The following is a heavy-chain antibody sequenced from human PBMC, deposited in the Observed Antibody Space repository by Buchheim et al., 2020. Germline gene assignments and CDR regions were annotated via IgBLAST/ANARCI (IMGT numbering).Heavy chain of an antibody. D-gene: IGHD1-26*01. CDR1: GFTLSSYG. CDR2: ISYDGSNK. CDR3: AKDRVGDPKYYFDY. J-gene: IGHJ4*02. Sequence: QVQLVESGGGVVQPGRSLRLSCAASGFTLSSYGMHWVRQAPGKGLEWVAVISYDGSNKHYADTVKGRFTISRDISKNTLYLQLNSLGPEDTAVYYCAKDRVGDPKYYFDYWGQGTL. V-gene: IGHV3-30*18.